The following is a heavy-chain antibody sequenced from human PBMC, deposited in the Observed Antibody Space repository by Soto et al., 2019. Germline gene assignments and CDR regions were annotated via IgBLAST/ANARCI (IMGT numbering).Heavy chain of an antibody. CDR1: GGTFSTSA. V-gene: IGHV1-69*12. D-gene: IGHD2-2*01. Sequence: QVQLMQSGAEVKKPGSSVKVSCQASGGTFSTSAISWVRQAPGEGLEWVGGIMPVFATTDYAQKFQGRVTISADESTTTAYLELTSPTTDDTAVYYCARDKDRQQLGGNYYYILDVWGQGTAITVSS. CDR2: IMPVFATT. J-gene: IGHJ6*02. CDR3: ARDKDRQQLGGNYYYILDV.